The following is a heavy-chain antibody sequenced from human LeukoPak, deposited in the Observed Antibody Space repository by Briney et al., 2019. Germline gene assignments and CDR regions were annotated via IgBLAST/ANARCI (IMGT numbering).Heavy chain of an antibody. Sequence: SVKVSCKASGGTFSSYAISRVRQAPGQGLEWMGRIIPILGIANYAQKFQGRVTITADKSTSTAYMELSSLRSEDTAVYYCASGYLVSYGMDVWGQGTTVTVSS. CDR1: GGTFSSYA. J-gene: IGHJ6*02. D-gene: IGHD5-18*01. V-gene: IGHV1-69*04. CDR2: IIPILGIA. CDR3: ASGYLVSYGMDV.